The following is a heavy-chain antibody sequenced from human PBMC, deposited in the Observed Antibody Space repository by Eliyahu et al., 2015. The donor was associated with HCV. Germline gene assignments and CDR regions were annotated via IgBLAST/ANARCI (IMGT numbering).Heavy chain of an antibody. Sequence: EVQLVESGGGLVQPGRSLRLSCAASGFTFGDYAMHWVRQAPGKGLXWVSGITWNGGSIAYADSVKGRFTISRDNAKNSLYLLMNSLRREDTAFYYCAKAPLPAQLLNWFDPWGQGTLVTVSS. CDR1: GFTFGDYA. V-gene: IGHV3-9*01. CDR3: AKAPLPAQLLNWFDP. D-gene: IGHD2-2*01. CDR2: ITWNGGSI. J-gene: IGHJ5*02.